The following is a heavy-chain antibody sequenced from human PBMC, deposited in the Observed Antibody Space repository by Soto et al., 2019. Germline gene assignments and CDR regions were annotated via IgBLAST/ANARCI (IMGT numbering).Heavy chain of an antibody. CDR3: VKDREYSYGLIFDY. V-gene: IGHV3-23*01. Sequence: LRLSCAASGFTFAAYAMSWVRQAPGKGLEWVSSISGSGGSTYYAYSVKGRFTISRDSSKNTLYLQMNSLRAEDTAVYYCVKDREYSYGLIFDYWGQG. CDR2: ISGSGGST. J-gene: IGHJ4*02. CDR1: GFTFAAYA. D-gene: IGHD5-18*01.